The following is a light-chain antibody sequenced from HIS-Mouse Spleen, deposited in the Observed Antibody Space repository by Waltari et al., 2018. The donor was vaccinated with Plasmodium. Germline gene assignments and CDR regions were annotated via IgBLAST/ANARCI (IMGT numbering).Light chain of an antibody. V-gene: IGKV3-11*01. CDR1: QSVCSY. CDR3: QQRSNWPRVLT. Sequence: EIVLTQSPATLSLSPGERATLSCRASQSVCSYLAWYQQKPGQAPRLLIYDASNRATGIPARVSGSGSGTDLTLTISSLEPEDFAVYYCQQRSNWPRVLTFGGGTKVEIK. CDR2: DAS. J-gene: IGKJ4*01.